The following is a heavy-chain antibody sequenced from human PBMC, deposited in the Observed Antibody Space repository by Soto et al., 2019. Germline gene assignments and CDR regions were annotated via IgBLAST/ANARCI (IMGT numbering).Heavy chain of an antibody. Sequence: EVQLVESGGGLVQPGGSLRLSCAASGFTVSSNYMSWVRQAPGKGLEWVSVIYNGGSTYYADSVKGRFTISRDDLRNTLYVQMNSLRAEDTAVYYCARGTRNCRGGSCYLIFGPWGQGTLVTVSS. CDR2: IYNGGST. J-gene: IGHJ5*02. CDR1: GFTVSSNY. V-gene: IGHV3-66*01. D-gene: IGHD2-15*01. CDR3: ARGTRNCRGGSCYLIFGP.